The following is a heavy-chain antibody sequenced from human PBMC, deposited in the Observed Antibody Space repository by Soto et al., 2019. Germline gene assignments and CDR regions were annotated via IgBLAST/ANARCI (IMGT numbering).Heavy chain of an antibody. D-gene: IGHD1-1*01. CDR1: GGSISSSSYY. J-gene: IGHJ5*02. V-gene: IGHV4-39*01. CDR2: IYYSGST. Sequence: QLQLQESGPGLVKPSETLSLTCTVSGGSISSSSYYWGWIRQPPGKGLEWIGSIYYSGSTYYNPSLKSRVTISVDTSKNQFSLKLSSVTAADTAVYYCASPKYPGGNNWFDPWGQGTLVTVSS. CDR3: ASPKYPGGNNWFDP.